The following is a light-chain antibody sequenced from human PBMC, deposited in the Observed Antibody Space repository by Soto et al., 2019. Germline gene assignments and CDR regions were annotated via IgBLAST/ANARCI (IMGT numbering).Light chain of an antibody. CDR1: SSDVGGYNY. CDR2: EVS. J-gene: IGLJ1*01. V-gene: IGLV2-14*01. CDR3: TSYKSSFTHL. Sequence: QSALTQPASVSGSPGQSITISCTGTSSDVGGYNYVSWYQQHPGKAPKLMIFEVSNRPSGVSNRFSGSKSGNTASLTISGLQTEDEADYYCTSYKSSFTHLFGPATKVTVL.